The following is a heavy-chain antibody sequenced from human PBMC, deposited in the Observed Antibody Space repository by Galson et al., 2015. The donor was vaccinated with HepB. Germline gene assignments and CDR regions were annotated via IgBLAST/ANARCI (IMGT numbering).Heavy chain of an antibody. CDR2: ISAYNGNT. V-gene: IGHV1-18*01. Sequence: SVKVSCKASGYTFTSYGISWVRQAPGQGLERMGWISAYNGNTNYAQKLQGRVTMTTDTSTSTAYMELRSLRSDDTAVYYCSREGFVDILTGYYTYYFDYWGQGTLVTVSS. CDR1: GYTFTSYG. CDR3: SREGFVDILTGYYTYYFDY. J-gene: IGHJ4*02. D-gene: IGHD3-9*01.